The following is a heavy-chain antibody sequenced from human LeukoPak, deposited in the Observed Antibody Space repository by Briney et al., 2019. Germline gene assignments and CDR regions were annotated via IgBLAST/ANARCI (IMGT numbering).Heavy chain of an antibody. CDR2: ISGSGGST. Sequence: PSETLSLTCTVSGYSISSGFYWGWIRQPPGKGLEWVSAISGSGGSTYYADSVKGRFTISRDNSKNTLYLQMNSLRAEDTAVYYCAKDGYSSGWYPWYYGMDVWGQGTTVTVSS. CDR3: AKDGYSSGWYPWYYGMDV. D-gene: IGHD6-19*01. J-gene: IGHJ6*02. V-gene: IGHV3-23*01. CDR1: GYSISSGF.